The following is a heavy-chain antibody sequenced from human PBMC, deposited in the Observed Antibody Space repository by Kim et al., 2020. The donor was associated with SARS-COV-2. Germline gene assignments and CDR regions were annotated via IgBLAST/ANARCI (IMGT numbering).Heavy chain of an antibody. CDR2: IYSGGST. J-gene: IGHJ4*02. CDR3: ARGEYSSSSGRG. Sequence: GGSLRLSCAASGFTVSSNYMSWVRQAPGKGLEWVSVIYSGGSTYYADSVKGRFTISRDNSKNTLYLQMNSLRAEDTAVYYCARGEYSSSSGRGWGQGTLVTVSS. D-gene: IGHD6-6*01. V-gene: IGHV3-53*01. CDR1: GFTVSSNY.